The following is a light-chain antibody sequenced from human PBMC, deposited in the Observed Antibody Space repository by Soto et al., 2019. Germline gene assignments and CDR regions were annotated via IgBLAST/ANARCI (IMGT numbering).Light chain of an antibody. V-gene: IGLV2-8*01. CDR2: EVT. J-gene: IGLJ1*01. Sequence: SLLTQPPSASGCPGQAVTISCTVTSSDVGYNYVSLYKQHLGKAPKLIIYEVTKRPSGVPDRFSGSKSGNTASLTVSALQAVTDADYSCRSYVGSGVFVFGPGSKVTVL. CDR3: RSYVGSGVFV. CDR1: SSDVGYNY.